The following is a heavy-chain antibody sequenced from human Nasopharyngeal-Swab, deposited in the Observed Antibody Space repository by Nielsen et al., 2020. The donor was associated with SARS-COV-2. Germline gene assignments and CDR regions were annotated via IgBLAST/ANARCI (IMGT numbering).Heavy chain of an antibody. CDR3: ASTSDCGGDCGNYYYYGMDV. J-gene: IGHJ6*02. Sequence: GESRKISCAASGFTFSSYSMNWVRQAPGKGLEWVSYISSSSSTIYYADSVKGRFTISRDNAKNSLYLQMNSLRDEDTAVYYCASTSDCGGDCGNYYYYGMDVWGQGTTVTVSS. CDR1: GFTFSSYS. CDR2: ISSSSSTI. V-gene: IGHV3-48*02. D-gene: IGHD2-21*02.